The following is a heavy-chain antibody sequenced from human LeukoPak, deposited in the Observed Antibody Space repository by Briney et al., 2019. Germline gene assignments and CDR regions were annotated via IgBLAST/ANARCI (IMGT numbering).Heavy chain of an antibody. J-gene: IGHJ4*02. CDR2: IGDISDYI. V-gene: IGHV3-21*01. CDR1: GLSCGVSS. CDR3: ATTLTRDSSGSYGALDY. Sequence: GGTPGLVCAASGLSCGVSSIMGGTGARGKGLEVFSSIGDISDYIYYADSVKGRFTISRDNAKNSLYLQMNSLRVEDTAVYYCATTLTRDSSGSYGALDYWGQGTLVTVSS. D-gene: IGHD6-25*01.